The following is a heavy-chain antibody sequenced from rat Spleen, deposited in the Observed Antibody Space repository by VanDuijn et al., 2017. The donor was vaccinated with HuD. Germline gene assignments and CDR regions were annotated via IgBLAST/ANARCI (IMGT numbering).Heavy chain of an antibody. J-gene: IGHJ4*01. D-gene: IGHD1-12*03. CDR1: GFTFNNYW. CDR3: TRDSYYDGYYHPYVMDA. CDR2: ITNTGGST. Sequence: EVQLVESGGGLVQPGRSLKLSCVASGFTFNNYWMTWIRQAPGKGLEWVASITNTGGSTYYPDSVKGRFTISRDNAKSTLYLQMNSLRSEDTATYYCTRDSYYDGYYHPYVMDAWGQGASVTVSS. V-gene: IGHV5-31*01.